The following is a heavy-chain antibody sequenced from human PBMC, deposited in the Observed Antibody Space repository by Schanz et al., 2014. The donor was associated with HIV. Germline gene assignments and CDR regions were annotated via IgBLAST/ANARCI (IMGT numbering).Heavy chain of an antibody. CDR1: GYSFTSNF. J-gene: IGHJ6*02. Sequence: QVQLVQSGAAVKKPGASVKVSCKASGYSFTSNFIHWVRQAPGQGLQWMGVINTNGGGTSDALRGRVIITRDTSTSTVYMHLSNMRFEDSAVYYCAREKMDTGGLDVWGQGTTVTVSS. CDR3: AREKMDTGGLDV. V-gene: IGHV1-46*01. CDR2: INTNGGGT.